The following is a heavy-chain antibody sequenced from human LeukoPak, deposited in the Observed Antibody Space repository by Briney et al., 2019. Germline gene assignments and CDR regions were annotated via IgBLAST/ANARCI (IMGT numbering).Heavy chain of an antibody. D-gene: IGHD5-24*01. CDR3: ARHRDGAFDI. Sequence: GGSLRLSCAASGFTFSWSWMSWVRQAEGNGLEWVANITQDGSEKHYVDSVKGRFIISRDNAKNSLYLQMNSLRAEDTAVYYCARHRDGAFDIWGQGTMVTVSS. CDR1: GFTFSWSW. CDR2: ITQDGSEK. V-gene: IGHV3-7*04. J-gene: IGHJ3*02.